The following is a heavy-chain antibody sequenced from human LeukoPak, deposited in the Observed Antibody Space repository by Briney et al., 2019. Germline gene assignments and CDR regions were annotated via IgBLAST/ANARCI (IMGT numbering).Heavy chain of an antibody. CDR3: AKDGTIFGVLTLFWDYFDY. CDR2: IRGSGGST. D-gene: IGHD3-3*01. V-gene: IGHV3-23*01. CDR1: GFTFSSYA. J-gene: IGHJ4*02. Sequence: GGSLRLSCAASGFTFSSYAMSWVRQAPGKGLEWVSAIRGSGGSTYYADSVKGRFTISRDNSKNTLYLQMNSLRAEDTAVYYCAKDGTIFGVLTLFWDYFDYWGQGTLVTVSS.